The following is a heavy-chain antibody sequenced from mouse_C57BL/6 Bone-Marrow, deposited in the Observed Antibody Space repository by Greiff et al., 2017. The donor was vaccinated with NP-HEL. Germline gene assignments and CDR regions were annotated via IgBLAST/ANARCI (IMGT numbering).Heavy chain of an antibody. CDR3: ARTYGNYPAWFAY. V-gene: IGHV1-36*01. D-gene: IGHD2-1*01. Sequence: EVKLQESGPVLVKPGPSVKISCKASGFTFTDYYMHWVKQSHGKSLEWIGLVYPYNGGTSYNQKFKGKATLTVDTSSSTAYMERNSLTSEDSAVYYCARTYGNYPAWFAYWGQGTLVTVSA. J-gene: IGHJ3*01. CDR2: VYPYNGGT. CDR1: GFTFTDYY.